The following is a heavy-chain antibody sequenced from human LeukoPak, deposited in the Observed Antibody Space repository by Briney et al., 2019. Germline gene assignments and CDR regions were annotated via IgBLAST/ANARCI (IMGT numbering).Heavy chain of an antibody. J-gene: IGHJ5*02. D-gene: IGHD3-3*01. CDR2: IYTSGST. CDR3: ARDGGSDYDFWSGGWFDP. V-gene: IGHV4-61*02. Sequence: SETLSLTCTVSGGSISSSSYYWSWIRQPAEKGLEWIGRIYTSGSTNYNPSLKSRVTMSVDTSKNQFSLKLSSVTAADTAVYYCARDGGSDYDFWSGGWFDPWGQGTLVTVSS. CDR1: GGSISSSSYY.